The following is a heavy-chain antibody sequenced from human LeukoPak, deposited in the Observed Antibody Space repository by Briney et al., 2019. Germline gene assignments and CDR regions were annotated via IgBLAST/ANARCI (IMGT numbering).Heavy chain of an antibody. CDR3: ARVPSSSSIGLSDYYYYMDV. J-gene: IGHJ6*03. CDR2: ISAYNGNT. D-gene: IGHD6-6*01. Sequence: ASVKVSCKASGYTFTSYGISWVRQAPGQGLEWMGWISAYNGNTNYAQKFQGRVTITADKSTSTAYMELSGLRSEDTAVYYCARVPSSSSIGLSDYYYYMDVWGKGTTVTVSS. V-gene: IGHV1-18*01. CDR1: GYTFTSYG.